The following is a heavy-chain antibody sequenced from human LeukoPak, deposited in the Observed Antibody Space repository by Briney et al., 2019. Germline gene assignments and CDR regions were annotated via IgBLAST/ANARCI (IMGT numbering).Heavy chain of an antibody. V-gene: IGHV3-11*04. CDR2: ISTNDRTT. CDR3: ARVKSYSSGGLDAFDI. Sequence: PGGSLRLSCAASGFILSDYYMSWIRQAPGKGREGVAYISTNDRTTYYADSVKGRFTISRDNAKNSLYLQMNSLRAGDTAVYYCARVKSYSSGGLDAFDIWGQGTMVTVSS. J-gene: IGHJ3*02. CDR1: GFILSDYY. D-gene: IGHD6-19*01.